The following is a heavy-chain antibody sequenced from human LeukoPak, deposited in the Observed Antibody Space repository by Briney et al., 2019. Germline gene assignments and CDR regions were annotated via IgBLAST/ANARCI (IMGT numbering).Heavy chain of an antibody. V-gene: IGHV4-61*01. CDR3: ARESGGGWLPRHNWFDP. CDR2: IYYSGST. D-gene: IGHD3-22*01. Sequence: SETLSLTCTVSGGSVSSGSYYWSWIRQPPGKGLEWIGYIYYSGSTNYNPSLKSRVTISVDTSKNQFSLKLSSVTAADTAVYYCARESGGGWLPRHNWFDPWGQGTLVTVSS. CDR1: GGSVSSGSYY. J-gene: IGHJ5*02.